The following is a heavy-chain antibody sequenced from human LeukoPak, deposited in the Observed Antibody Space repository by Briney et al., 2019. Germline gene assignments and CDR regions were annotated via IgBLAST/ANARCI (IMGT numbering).Heavy chain of an antibody. CDR3: ASHEAIWDAIDI. J-gene: IGHJ3*02. V-gene: IGHV4-38-2*01. Sequence: SETLSLTCSVSGYSISSGYYWGWIRQPPRKGLEWIGSIYHSGSTYYNPPLKSRVTIAVATTKNQFYLKLSSVTAADTAYYSFASHEAIWDAIDIWGQGTNLTDSS. CDR2: IYHSGST. CDR1: GYSISSGYY.